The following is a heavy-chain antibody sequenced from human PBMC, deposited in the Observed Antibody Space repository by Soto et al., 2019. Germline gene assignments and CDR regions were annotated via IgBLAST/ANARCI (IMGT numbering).Heavy chain of an antibody. D-gene: IGHD2-2*02. CDR3: ARGRFLVPAAIYGSWFDP. CDR2: TYYSGSA. V-gene: IGHV4-30-2*01. CDR1: GDSISGGGYS. Sequence: PSETLSLTCDVSGDSISGGGYSWNWIRQPPGKGLEWIGYTYYSGSAYYNPSLESRVTISPDRSRNQFSLKLTSVTAADTAVYFCARGRFLVPAAIYGSWFDPWGQGILVTVSS. J-gene: IGHJ5*02.